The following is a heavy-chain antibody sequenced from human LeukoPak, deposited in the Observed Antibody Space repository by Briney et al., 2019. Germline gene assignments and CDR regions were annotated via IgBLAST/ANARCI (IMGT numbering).Heavy chain of an antibody. J-gene: IGHJ5*02. CDR2: FDPEDGET. CDR1: GYTLTELS. V-gene: IGHV1-24*01. D-gene: IGHD2-2*01. CDR3: ATDRRLDCSSTSCYQGWQHWFDH. Sequence: ASVKVSCKVSGYTLTELSMHWVRQAPGKGLEWMGGFDPEDGETIYAQKFQGRVTMTEDTSTDTAYMELSSLRSEDTAVYYCATDRRLDCSSTSCYQGWQHWFDHWGQGALVTVSS.